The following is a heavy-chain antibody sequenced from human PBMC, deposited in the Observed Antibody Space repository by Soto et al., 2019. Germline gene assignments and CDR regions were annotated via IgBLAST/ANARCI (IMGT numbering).Heavy chain of an antibody. Sequence: QVPLVQSGAEVKKPGSSVKVSCKASGGTFSSYAISWVRQAPGQGLEWMGGIIPIFGTANYAQKFQGRVTITADESTSTAYMELSSLRSEDTAVYYCASNYDSSGYYQYYFDYWGQGTLVTVSS. J-gene: IGHJ4*02. CDR2: IIPIFGTA. D-gene: IGHD3-22*01. V-gene: IGHV1-69*01. CDR3: ASNYDSSGYYQYYFDY. CDR1: GGTFSSYA.